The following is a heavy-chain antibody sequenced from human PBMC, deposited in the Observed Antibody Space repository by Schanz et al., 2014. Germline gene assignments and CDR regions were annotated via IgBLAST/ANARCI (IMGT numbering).Heavy chain of an antibody. Sequence: DVQLLESGGGLVQPGGSLRLSCAASGFTFSTYYMNWVRQAPGKGLEWVSSISSSSSYISYADSVKGRFTISRDNAKNSLYLQMNSLRAEDTAVYSCARPSDSSWYMDVWGKGTTVTVSS. V-gene: IGHV3-21*01. D-gene: IGHD2-21*02. CDR1: GFTFSTYY. CDR3: ARPSDSSWYMDV. J-gene: IGHJ6*03. CDR2: ISSSSSYI.